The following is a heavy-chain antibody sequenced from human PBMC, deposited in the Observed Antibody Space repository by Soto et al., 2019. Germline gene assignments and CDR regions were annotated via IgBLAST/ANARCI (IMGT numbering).Heavy chain of an antibody. J-gene: IGHJ3*02. V-gene: IGHV4-39*01. Sequence: SETLSLTYTVSGGSLSSSSYYWCWIRQPPGKGLEWIGRIYYSGSTYYNPSLKSRLTISADMSKNQFSLKLSSVTAADTAVYYFARRMIDGSGAFDIWGQGTMVTVSS. CDR2: IYYSGST. CDR3: ARRMIDGSGAFDI. CDR1: GGSLSSSSYY. D-gene: IGHD3-10*01.